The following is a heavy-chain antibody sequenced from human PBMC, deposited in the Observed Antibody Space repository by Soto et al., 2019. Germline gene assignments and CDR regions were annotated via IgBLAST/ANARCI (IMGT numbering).Heavy chain of an antibody. J-gene: IGHJ4*02. Sequence: VQLVESGGGVVQPGRSLRLSCAASGFTFSDYARHWVRQAPGKGLEWVAVVSHDGRNTHYADSVKGRFTISRDSSKNTVSLEMTSLGAEDTAVYYCAKGGRQWLVTSDFNYWGQGALVTVSS. CDR1: GFTFSDYA. V-gene: IGHV3-30*18. CDR3: AKGGRQWLVTSDFNY. CDR2: VSHDGRNT. D-gene: IGHD6-19*01.